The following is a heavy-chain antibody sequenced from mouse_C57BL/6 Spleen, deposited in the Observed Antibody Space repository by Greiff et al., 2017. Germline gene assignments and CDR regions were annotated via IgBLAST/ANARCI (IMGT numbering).Heavy chain of an antibody. CDR3: ARRDYYYGSSYFDY. D-gene: IGHD1-1*01. CDR2: ISSGSSTI. J-gene: IGHJ2*01. CDR1: GFTFSDYG. Sequence: EVKLVESGGGLVKPGGSLKLSCAASGFTFSDYGMHWVRQAPEEGLEWVAYISSGSSTIYYADTVKGRFTISRDNAKNTLFLQMTSLRSEDTAMYYCARRDYYYGSSYFDYWGQGTTLTVSS. V-gene: IGHV5-17*01.